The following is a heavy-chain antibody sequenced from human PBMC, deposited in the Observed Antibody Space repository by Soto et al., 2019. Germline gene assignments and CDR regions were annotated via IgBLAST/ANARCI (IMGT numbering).Heavy chain of an antibody. CDR2: IYYSGST. Sequence: SETLSLTCTASGGSISSSSYYWGWIRQPPGKGLEWIGSIYYSGSTYYNPSLKSRVTISVDTSKNQFSLKLSSVTAADTAVYYCARLGNRYGDYAGSWGQGTLVTVSS. D-gene: IGHD4-17*01. J-gene: IGHJ5*02. V-gene: IGHV4-39*01. CDR1: GGSISSSSYY. CDR3: ARLGNRYGDYAGS.